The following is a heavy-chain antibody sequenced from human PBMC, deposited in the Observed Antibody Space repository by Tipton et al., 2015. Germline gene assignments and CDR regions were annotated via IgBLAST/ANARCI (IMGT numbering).Heavy chain of an antibody. CDR2: IYYSGST. Sequence: TLSLTCTVSGDSVTYYYWSWIRQTPGKGLEWIGYIYYSGSTTYNSSLKSRVTLSIDTSKNQFSLKLSSVTAADTAVYYCARQFGSWPDYFDFWGQGTLVTVSS. J-gene: IGHJ4*02. CDR1: GDSVTYYY. V-gene: IGHV4-59*02. D-gene: IGHD6-13*01. CDR3: ARQFGSWPDYFDF.